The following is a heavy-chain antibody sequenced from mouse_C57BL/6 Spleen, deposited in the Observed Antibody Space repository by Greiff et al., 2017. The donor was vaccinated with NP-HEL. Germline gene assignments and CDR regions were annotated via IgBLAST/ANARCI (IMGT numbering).Heavy chain of an antibody. V-gene: IGHV1-82*01. CDR1: GYAFSSSW. CDR2: IYPGDGDT. J-gene: IGHJ3*01. D-gene: IGHD4-1*01. CDR3: AREEGLGLAY. Sequence: QVQLKESGPELVKPGASVKISCKASGYAFSSSWMNWVKQRPGKGLEWIGRIYPGDGDTNYNGKFKGKATLTADKSSSTAYMQLSSLTSEDSAVYFCAREEGLGLAYWGQGTLVTVSA.